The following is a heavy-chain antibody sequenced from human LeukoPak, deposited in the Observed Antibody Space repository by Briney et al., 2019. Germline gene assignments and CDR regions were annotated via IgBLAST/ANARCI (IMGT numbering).Heavy chain of an antibody. CDR1: LFSSFTYA. V-gene: IGHV3-64*01. D-gene: IGHD2-8*01. CDR3: AMREYCTKGVCYYGDYGRDY. Sequence: GGSLRLSCVAPLFSSFTYAMHSVRQAPGKGLEYVSAISSNGGSTYYANSVKGRFTISRDNSKNTLYFQMSSLRAEDMSVYYFAMREYCTKGVCYYGDYGRDYWGQGTLVTVSS. J-gene: IGHJ4*02. CDR2: ISSNGGST.